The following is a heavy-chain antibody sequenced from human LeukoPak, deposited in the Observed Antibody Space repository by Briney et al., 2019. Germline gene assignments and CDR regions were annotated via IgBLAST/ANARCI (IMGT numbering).Heavy chain of an antibody. CDR1: GFSFDDYA. V-gene: IGHV3-9*01. J-gene: IGHJ4*02. D-gene: IGHD5-18*01. CDR3: ARDIGGGTAMVN. CDR2: ITWNSGRI. Sequence: PGGSLRLSCAASGFSFDDYAMHWVRQAPGEGLEWVSGITWNSGRIGYADYVKGRFTISRDNAKNSLYLQMNSLRPEDTALYYCARDIGGGTAMVNWGQGTLVTVSS.